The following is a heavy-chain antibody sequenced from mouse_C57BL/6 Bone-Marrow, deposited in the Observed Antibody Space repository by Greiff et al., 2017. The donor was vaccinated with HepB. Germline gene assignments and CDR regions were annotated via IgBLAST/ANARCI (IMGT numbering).Heavy chain of an antibody. Sequence: QVQLQQPGAELVKPGASVKMSCKASGYTFTSYWITWVKQRPGQGLEWIGDIYPGSGSTNYNEKFKSKATLTVDTSSSTAYMQLSSLTSEDSAVYYCARWEAPPDYYGSSGYAMDYWGQGTSVTVSS. CDR2: IYPGSGST. V-gene: IGHV1-55*01. J-gene: IGHJ4*01. CDR3: ARWEAPPDYYGSSGYAMDY. D-gene: IGHD1-1*01. CDR1: GYTFTSYW.